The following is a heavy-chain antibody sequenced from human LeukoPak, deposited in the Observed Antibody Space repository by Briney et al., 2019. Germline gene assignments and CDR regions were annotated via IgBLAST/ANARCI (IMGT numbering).Heavy chain of an antibody. Sequence: PSETLSLTCTVPGASISSYYWSWIRQPAGKGLEWIGRVYTSWSTNYNPSLKSRVTISVDKSKNQFSLKLSSVTAADTAVYYCAGRDYWGQGTLVTVSS. CDR3: AGRDY. J-gene: IGHJ4*02. CDR2: VYTSWST. CDR1: GASISSYY. D-gene: IGHD1-26*01. V-gene: IGHV4-4*07.